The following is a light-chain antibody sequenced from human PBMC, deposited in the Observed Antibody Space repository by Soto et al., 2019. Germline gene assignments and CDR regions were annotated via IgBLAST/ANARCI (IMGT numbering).Light chain of an antibody. CDR2: TAT. Sequence: DIQMTQSPSSLSASVGDRVTITCRATQTITTYLNWYQQKPGQAPKLLIYTATNLQSGVPSRFSVSGSGTDFTLTISSLQPEDFATYYCQQSYNNPRTFGQGTKVEIK. CDR1: QTITTY. V-gene: IGKV1-39*01. J-gene: IGKJ1*01. CDR3: QQSYNNPRT.